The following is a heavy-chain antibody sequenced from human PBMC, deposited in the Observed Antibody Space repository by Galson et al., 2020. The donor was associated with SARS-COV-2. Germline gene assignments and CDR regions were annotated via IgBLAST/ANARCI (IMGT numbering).Heavy chain of an antibody. J-gene: IGHJ4*02. CDR1: GGSITSYY. CDR3: ARLNWNAGGLDY. CDR2: IFYSGSS. Sequence: SETLSLTCTVSGGSITSYYWSWIRQPPGRGLERNGYIFYSGSSNYNPSLKSRVTISLDTSKSQFSLKLTSVTAADTAVYYCARLNWNAGGLDYWGQGTLVTVSS. V-gene: IGHV4-59*01. D-gene: IGHD1-1*01.